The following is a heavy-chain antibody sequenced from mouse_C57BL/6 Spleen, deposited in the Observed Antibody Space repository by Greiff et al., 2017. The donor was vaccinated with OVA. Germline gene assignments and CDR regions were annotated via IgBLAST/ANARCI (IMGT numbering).Heavy chain of an antibody. Sequence: QVQLQQSGAELARPGASVKLSCKASGYTFTSYGISWVQQRTGQGLEWIGEIYPRSGNTYYNEKFKGKATLTADKSSSTAYMELRSLTSEDSAVYFCARKTVITTVVATGDYAMDYWGQGTSVTVSS. V-gene: IGHV1-81*01. CDR3: ARKTVITTVVATGDYAMDY. CDR2: IYPRSGNT. J-gene: IGHJ4*01. CDR1: GYTFTSYG. D-gene: IGHD1-1*01.